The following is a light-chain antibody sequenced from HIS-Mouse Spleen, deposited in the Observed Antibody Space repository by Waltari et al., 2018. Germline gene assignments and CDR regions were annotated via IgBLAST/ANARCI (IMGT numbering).Light chain of an antibody. CDR1: NIGSKS. Sequence: SYVLTQPPSVSVAPGKTARITCGGNNIGSKSVHWYQQKPGQAPVLVVYDDRDRPSGMPGRFSGSNSGNTATLTISRVEAGDEADYYCQVWDSSSDHVVFGGGTKLTVL. CDR3: QVWDSSSDHVV. V-gene: IGLV3-21*03. CDR2: DDR. J-gene: IGLJ2*01.